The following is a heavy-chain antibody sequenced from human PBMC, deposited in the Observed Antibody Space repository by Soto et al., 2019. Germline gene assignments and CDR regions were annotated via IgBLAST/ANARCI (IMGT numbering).Heavy chain of an antibody. CDR1: GYTFTSYD. V-gene: IGHV1-18*01. CDR3: ARGGQQVVVTTIDY. Sequence: ASVKVSCKASGYTFTSYDISWVRQAPGQGLEWMGWISTYNGNTNYAQKLQGRVTMTTDTSTSTAYMELRSLRSDDTAVYYCARGGQQVVVTTIDYWGQGTLVTVSS. CDR2: ISTYNGNT. J-gene: IGHJ4*02. D-gene: IGHD3-22*01.